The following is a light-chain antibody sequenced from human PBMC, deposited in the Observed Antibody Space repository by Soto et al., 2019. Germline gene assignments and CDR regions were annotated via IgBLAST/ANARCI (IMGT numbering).Light chain of an antibody. Sequence: QPVLTQPPSVSGAPGQRVTISCAGSSSNTGTGYTVNWYQQLPGTAPKLLIYGNNNRPSGVPDRFSGSKSGTSASLAITGLQTEDEADYYCQSYDISLKGWVFGGGTKLTVL. CDR2: GNN. J-gene: IGLJ3*02. CDR3: QSYDISLKGWV. CDR1: SSNTGTGYT. V-gene: IGLV1-40*01.